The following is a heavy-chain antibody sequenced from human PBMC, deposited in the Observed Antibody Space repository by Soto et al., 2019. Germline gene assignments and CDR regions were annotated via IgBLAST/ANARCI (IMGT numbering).Heavy chain of an antibody. CDR2: IHDSGST. CDR3: AREVFTSGWTFDP. V-gene: IGHV4-31*11. Sequence: QVQLQESGPGLVKPSQTLSLTCAVSGGSIRSGGYFWSRIRQHPGKGLEWIGYIHDSGSTYYNPSLESRVTISVDTSKNQFSLKLSSVTAADTAVYYCAREVFTSGWTFDPWGQGTLVTVSS. CDR1: GGSIRSGGYF. D-gene: IGHD6-19*01. J-gene: IGHJ5*02.